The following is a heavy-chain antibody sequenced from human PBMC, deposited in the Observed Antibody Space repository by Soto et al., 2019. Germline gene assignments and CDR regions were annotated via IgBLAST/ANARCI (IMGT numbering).Heavy chain of an antibody. Sequence: XSVNGSYQVSGYSLSELSIPGVRQAPGKGLGWMGGLDAEDGETIYAQKLQGRGTMTEDTSTDTAYMELSSLTSEDTAMYYCATLPRTIERTPAAIWSFDYWGQGTLVTVSS. D-gene: IGHD2-2*01. V-gene: IGHV1-24*01. CDR2: LDAEDGET. J-gene: IGHJ4*02. CDR3: ATLPRTIERTPAAIWSFDY. CDR1: GYSLSELS.